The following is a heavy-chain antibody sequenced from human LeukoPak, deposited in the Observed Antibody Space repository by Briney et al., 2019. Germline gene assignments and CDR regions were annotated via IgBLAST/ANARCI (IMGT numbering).Heavy chain of an antibody. D-gene: IGHD3-10*01. CDR1: GFTFSSYA. V-gene: IGHV3-23*01. CDR3: ANGGSGSSDY. Sequence: GGSLRLSCAASGFTFSSYAMTWVRQAPGKGLEWVSAISGSGGSTYYADSVEGRFTISRDNSKSTLYLQMNSLRAEDTAVYYCANGGSGSSDYWGQGTLVTVSS. CDR2: ISGSGGST. J-gene: IGHJ4*02.